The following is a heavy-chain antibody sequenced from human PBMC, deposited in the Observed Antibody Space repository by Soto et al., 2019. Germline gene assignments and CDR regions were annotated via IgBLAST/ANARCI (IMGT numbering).Heavy chain of an antibody. CDR3: ARGASMIRGRNFFDD. Sequence: PSETLSLTCNVSSVPISEYSWSWVRQSSGKGLEWIGNYFDGGRTMYNPSLKSRVTISVDASNNLFSLQLSTVTAAHTSVYHCARGASMIRGRNFFDDWGHGVPVNVSS. V-gene: IGHV4-59*12. CDR1: SVPISEYS. D-gene: IGHD3-10*01. J-gene: IGHJ4*01. CDR2: YFDGGRT.